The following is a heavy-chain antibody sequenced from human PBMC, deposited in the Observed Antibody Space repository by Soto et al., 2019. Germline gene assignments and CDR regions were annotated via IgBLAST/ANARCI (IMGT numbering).Heavy chain of an antibody. V-gene: IGHV3-23*01. Sequence: GGSLRLSCVASGFSFSSYTMNWVRQAPGKGLEWVSGVSGNGGNTYYADSVKGRFSISRDNSKNTLYLQLNSLRAEDTAIYYCAKDRMGASGWFDPWGQGTPVTVS. D-gene: IGHD1-26*01. CDR2: VSGNGGNT. CDR1: GFSFSSYT. CDR3: AKDRMGASGWFDP. J-gene: IGHJ5*02.